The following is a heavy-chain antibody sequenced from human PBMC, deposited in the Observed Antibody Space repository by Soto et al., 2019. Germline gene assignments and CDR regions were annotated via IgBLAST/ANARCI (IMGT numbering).Heavy chain of an antibody. Sequence: SETLSLTCTVSGGSISSGGYYWSWIRQHPGKGLEWIGYIYYSGSTYYNPSLKSRVTISVDTSKNQFSLKLSSVTAADTAVYYCARADFDWSKTLPKWFDPWGQGTLVTVSS. V-gene: IGHV4-31*03. J-gene: IGHJ5*02. CDR1: GGSISSGGYY. D-gene: IGHD3-9*01. CDR3: ARADFDWSKTLPKWFDP. CDR2: IYYSGST.